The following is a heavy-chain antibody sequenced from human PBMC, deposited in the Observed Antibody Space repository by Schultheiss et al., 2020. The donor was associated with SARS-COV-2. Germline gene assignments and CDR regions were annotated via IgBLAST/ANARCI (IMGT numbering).Heavy chain of an antibody. CDR3: ARRGQQLVWGAFDI. V-gene: IGHV4-61*08. J-gene: IGHJ3*02. CDR1: DGSLSSGGYY. Sequence: SETLSLTCTVSDGSLSSGGYYWSWIRQFPGKGLEWIGYIYYSGTTYYNPSLKSRVTISVDTSKNQFSLKLSSVTAADTAVYYCARRGQQLVWGAFDIWGQGTMVTVSS. CDR2: IYYSGTT. D-gene: IGHD6-13*01.